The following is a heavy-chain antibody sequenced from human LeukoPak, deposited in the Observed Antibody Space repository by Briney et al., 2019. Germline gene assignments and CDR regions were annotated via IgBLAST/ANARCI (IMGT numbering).Heavy chain of an antibody. D-gene: IGHD6-19*01. CDR3: ARGVACTDGFDP. V-gene: IGHV4-34*01. CDR2: INHSGST. CDR1: GGSFSGYY. Sequence: SETLSLTCAVYGGSFSGYYWSWIRQPPGKGLEWIWEINHSGSTNYNPSLKSRVTISVDTSKNQFSLKLSSVTAADTAVYYCARGVACTDGFDPWGQGTLVTVSS. J-gene: IGHJ5*02.